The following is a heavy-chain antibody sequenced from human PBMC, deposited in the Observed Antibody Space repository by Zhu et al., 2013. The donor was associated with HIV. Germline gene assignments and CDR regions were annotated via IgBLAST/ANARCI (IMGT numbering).Heavy chain of an antibody. V-gene: IGHV1-69*01. CDR2: IIPIFGTA. J-gene: IGHJ3*02. CDR1: GGTFSSYA. D-gene: IGHD3-22*01. CDR3: ARAQTRSTYYYDSSGYYYAFDI. Sequence: QVQLVQSGAEVKKPGSSVKVSCKASGGTFSSYAISWVRQAPGQGLEWMGGIIPIFGTANYAQKFQGRVTITADESTSTAYMELSSLRSEDTAVYYCARAQTRSTYYYDSSGYYYAFDIWGQGTMVTVSS.